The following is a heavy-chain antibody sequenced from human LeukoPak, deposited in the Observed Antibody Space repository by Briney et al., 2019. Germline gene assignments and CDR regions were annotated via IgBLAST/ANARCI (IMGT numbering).Heavy chain of an antibody. V-gene: IGHV4-59*13. CDR2: IYNTLDT. J-gene: IGHJ4*02. CDR3: AKRRYYDSTGYNPTYYFDC. Sequence: SETLSLTCTVSGDSIIGYYWSWIRQPPGKRLEWSGYIYNTLDTTYNPSLESRVTISLDMSNKQFSLRLSSVTAADTAVYYCAKRRYYDSTGYNPTYYFDCWGQGILVTVSS. CDR1: GDSIIGYY. D-gene: IGHD3-22*01.